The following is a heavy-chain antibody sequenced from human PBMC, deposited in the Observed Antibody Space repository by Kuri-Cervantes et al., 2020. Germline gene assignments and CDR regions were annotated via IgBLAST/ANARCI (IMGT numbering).Heavy chain of an antibody. CDR3: AREVLAYCGGDCRRDAFDI. V-gene: IGHV3-7*01. Sequence: SCATSGVTVSTSYMSWVRQAPGKGLEWVANIKQNGSEKYYVDSVKGRFTISRDNAKNSLYLQMNSLRAEDTAVYYCAREVLAYCGGDCRRDAFDIWGQGTMVTVSS. J-gene: IGHJ3*02. CDR1: GVTVSTSY. D-gene: IGHD2-21*02. CDR2: IKQNGSEK.